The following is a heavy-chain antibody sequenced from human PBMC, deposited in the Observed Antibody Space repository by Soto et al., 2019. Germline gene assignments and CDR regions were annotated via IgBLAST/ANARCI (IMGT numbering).Heavy chain of an antibody. D-gene: IGHD6-13*01. J-gene: IGHJ5*02. CDR3: AAALKTRPWYPLSDL. Sequence: SVKVSCKASGFTFSNSAVHWVRQARGQRLEWIGWIVADSGNTNYAQKFQERVTLTRDMSTTTVFMEVSSLRSEDTAVYYCAAALKTRPWYPLSDLWGQGTTVTVSS. CDR1: GFTFSNSA. V-gene: IGHV1-58*01. CDR2: IVADSGNT.